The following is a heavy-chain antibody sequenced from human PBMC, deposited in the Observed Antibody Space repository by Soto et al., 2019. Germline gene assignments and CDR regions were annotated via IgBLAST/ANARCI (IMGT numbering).Heavy chain of an antibody. D-gene: IGHD6-13*01. CDR2: IYYSGST. V-gene: IGHV4-39*01. CDR3: ARREQQPHQENWFDP. J-gene: IGHJ5*02. CDR1: GGSISSSSYY. Sequence: PSETLSLTCTVSGGSISSSSYYWGWIRQPPGKGLEWIGSIYYSGSTYYNPSLKSRVTISVDTSKNQFSLKLSSVTAADTAVYYCARREQQPHQENWFDPWGQGTLVTVSS.